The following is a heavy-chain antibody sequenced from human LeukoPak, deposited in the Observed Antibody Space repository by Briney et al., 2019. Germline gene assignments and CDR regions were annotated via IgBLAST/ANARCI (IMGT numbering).Heavy chain of an antibody. CDR3: ARGPLTGIVVVTATPLWY. V-gene: IGHV3-64*01. CDR1: GFTFSSYA. J-gene: IGHJ4*02. CDR2: ISSNGGST. D-gene: IGHD2-21*02. Sequence: GGSLRLSCAASGFTFSSYAMHWVRQAPGKGLEYVSAISSNGGSTYYANSVKGRFTISGDNSKSTLYLQMGSLRAEDMAVYYCARGPLTGIVVVTATPLWYWGQGTLVTVSS.